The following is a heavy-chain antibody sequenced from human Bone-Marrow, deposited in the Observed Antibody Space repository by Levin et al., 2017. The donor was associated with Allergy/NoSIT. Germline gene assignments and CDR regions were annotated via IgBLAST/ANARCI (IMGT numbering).Heavy chain of an antibody. D-gene: IGHD3-10*01. Sequence: TSETLSLTCTVSGGSISSYYWSWIRQPPGKGLEWIGYIYYSGSTNYNPSLKSRVTISVDTSKNQFSLKLSSVTAADTAVYYCARGGSNYYYYGMDVWGQGTTVTVSS. V-gene: IGHV4-59*01. CDR1: GGSISSYY. CDR3: ARGGSNYYYYGMDV. CDR2: IYYSGST. J-gene: IGHJ6*02.